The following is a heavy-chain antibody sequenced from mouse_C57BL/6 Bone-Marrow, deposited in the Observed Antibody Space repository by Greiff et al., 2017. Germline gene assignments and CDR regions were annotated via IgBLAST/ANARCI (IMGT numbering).Heavy chain of an antibody. CDR2: IDPNSGGT. CDR1: GYTFTSYW. J-gene: IGHJ4*01. Sequence: QVQLQQPGAELVKPGASVTLSCKASGYTFTSYWMHWVKQRPGRGLEGIGRIDPNSGGTKYNEKFKSKATLTVDNPSSTAYMQLSSLTSEDSAVYYCARSPFYYGSSSYAMDYWGQGTSVTVSS. V-gene: IGHV1-72*01. CDR3: ARSPFYYGSSSYAMDY. D-gene: IGHD1-1*01.